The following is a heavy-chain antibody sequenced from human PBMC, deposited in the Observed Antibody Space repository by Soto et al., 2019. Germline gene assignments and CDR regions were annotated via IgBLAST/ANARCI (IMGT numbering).Heavy chain of an antibody. CDR3: ARVSTMVRGVISYYDYCMDV. V-gene: IGHV1-69*02. D-gene: IGHD3-10*01. CDR2: IIPILGIA. CDR1: GGTFSSYT. J-gene: IGHJ6*02. Sequence: QVQLVQSGAEVKKPGSSVKVSCEASGGTFSSYTISWVRQAPGQGLEWMGRIIPILGIANYAQKFQGRVTITHDKSPSTAYMELSSLRSEDTAVYYCARVSTMVRGVISYYDYCMDVWGQGTTVTVSS.